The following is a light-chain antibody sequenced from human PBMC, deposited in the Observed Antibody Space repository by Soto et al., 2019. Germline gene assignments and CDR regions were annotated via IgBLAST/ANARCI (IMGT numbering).Light chain of an antibody. CDR1: QSVSSSY. V-gene: IGKV3-20*01. Sequence: EIVLTQSPGTLSLSPGEIATLSCRASQSVSSSYLAWYQQRPGQAPRLLIHGASSRATGIPDRFSGSGSGTDFALTISRLEPEDFAVYYCQQYGTSLVTFGQGTRLEIK. CDR2: GAS. J-gene: IGKJ2*01. CDR3: QQYGTSLVT.